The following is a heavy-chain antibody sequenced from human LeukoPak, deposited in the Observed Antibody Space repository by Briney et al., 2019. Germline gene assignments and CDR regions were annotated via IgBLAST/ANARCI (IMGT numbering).Heavy chain of an antibody. CDR1: GFTFISYA. Sequence: GGSLRLSCAASGFTFISYAMSWGRQVPGKGREWVSVISGSGDNTYYADSVKGRFTISRDNSKNTLYLQMNSLRAEETAVYYCAKEPSYGSGNSFEYWGQGTLVTVSS. V-gene: IGHV3-23*01. J-gene: IGHJ4*02. CDR3: AKEPSYGSGNSFEY. CDR2: ISGSGDNT. D-gene: IGHD3-10*01.